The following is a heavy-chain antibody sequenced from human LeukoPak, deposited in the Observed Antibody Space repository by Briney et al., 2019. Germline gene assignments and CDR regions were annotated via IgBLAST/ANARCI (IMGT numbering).Heavy chain of an antibody. Sequence: GGSLRLSCAVFGFTFSSYAMSWVRQAPGKGLEWVSIISGSGGNTYYADSVKGRFTISRDNSKNTLYLQMNSLRAEDTAVYYCARDGVKQWLETPYFGYWGQGTLVTVST. V-gene: IGHV3-23*01. D-gene: IGHD6-19*01. CDR3: ARDGVKQWLETPYFGY. CDR1: GFTFSSYA. CDR2: ISGSGGNT. J-gene: IGHJ4*02.